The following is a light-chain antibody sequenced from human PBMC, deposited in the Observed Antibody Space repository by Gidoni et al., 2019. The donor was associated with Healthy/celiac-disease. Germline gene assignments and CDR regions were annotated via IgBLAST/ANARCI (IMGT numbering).Light chain of an antibody. V-gene: IGKV1-39*01. Sequence: DIQMTQSPSSLSASVGDRVTITCRASQSISSYLNWYQQKPGKAPKLLLYAASSLQSGVPSRFSGSGSGTDFTLTISSLQPEDFATYYCQQSYSTPPGITFGQGTRLEIK. CDR3: QQSYSTPPGIT. CDR1: QSISSY. CDR2: AAS. J-gene: IGKJ5*01.